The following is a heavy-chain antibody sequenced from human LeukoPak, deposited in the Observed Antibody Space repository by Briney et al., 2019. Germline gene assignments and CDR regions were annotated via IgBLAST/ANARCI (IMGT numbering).Heavy chain of an antibody. Sequence: SETLSLTCAVYGGSFSGYYWSWIRQPPGKGLEWIGEINHSGSTNYNPSLKSRVTISVDTSKNQFSLKLSSVTAADTAVYYCAGHRTTTHYYYYGMDVWGQGTTVTVSS. CDR2: INHSGST. D-gene: IGHD1-1*01. V-gene: IGHV4-34*01. CDR1: GGSFSGYY. CDR3: AGHRTTTHYYYYGMDV. J-gene: IGHJ6*02.